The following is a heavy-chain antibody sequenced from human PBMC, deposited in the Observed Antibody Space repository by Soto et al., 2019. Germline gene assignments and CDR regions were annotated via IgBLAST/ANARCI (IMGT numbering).Heavy chain of an antibody. J-gene: IGHJ5*02. V-gene: IGHV5-51*01. Sequence: PGESLKISCKGSRYSFTSYWIGWVRQMPGKGLEWMGIIYPGDSDTRYSPSFQGQVTISADKSISTAYLQWSSLKASDTAMYYCARLKVRGAITHALNCLDPSGQGTLVTVSS. CDR3: ARLKVRGAITHALNCLDP. CDR2: IYPGDSDT. D-gene: IGHD3-10*01. CDR1: RYSFTSYW.